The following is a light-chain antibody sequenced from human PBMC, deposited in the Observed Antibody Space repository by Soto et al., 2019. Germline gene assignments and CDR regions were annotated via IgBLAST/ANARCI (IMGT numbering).Light chain of an antibody. J-gene: IGLJ1*01. CDR3: QSYVSSLSGWV. V-gene: IGLV1-40*01. CDR1: SSNIGAGYD. CDR2: GNS. Sequence: QSVLTQPPSVSGAPGQRVTISCTGSSSNIGAGYDVHWYQQLPGTAPKLLIYGNSNRPSGVPDRFSGSKSGTSASLAITGLQAEDDADYYCQSYVSSLSGWVFGTGTKLTVL.